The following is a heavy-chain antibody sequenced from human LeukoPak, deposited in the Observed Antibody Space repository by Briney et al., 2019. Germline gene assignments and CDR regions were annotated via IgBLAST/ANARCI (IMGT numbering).Heavy chain of an antibody. CDR2: IYAAET. V-gene: IGHV4-4*07. J-gene: IGHJ4*02. D-gene: IGHD6-13*01. CDR3: ARGGASSRYFNS. Sequence: SETLSLTCTVSGASISDYYWSWIRQSAGKGLEWIGRIYAAETDFNPSLKSRLTMSIDTSKNQFSLKLRSVTAADTAVYYCARGGASSRYFNSWGQGTLVTVSS. CDR1: GASISDYY.